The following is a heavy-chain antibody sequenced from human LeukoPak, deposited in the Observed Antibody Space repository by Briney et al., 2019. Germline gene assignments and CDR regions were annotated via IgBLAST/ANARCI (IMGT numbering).Heavy chain of an antibody. D-gene: IGHD3-9*01. Sequence: GASVKVSCKASGVTFSSYAMSWVRQAPGQGLEWMAGIIPIFGTANYAQRFEGRVTITTDEATSTAYMALSSLRSEDTPVYYCARSPSYDILTGYYPKTATPPRWAFDICGQGTMVTVSS. CDR3: ARSPSYDILTGYYPKTATPPRWAFDI. J-gene: IGHJ3*02. V-gene: IGHV1-69*05. CDR2: IIPIFGTA. CDR1: GVTFSSYA.